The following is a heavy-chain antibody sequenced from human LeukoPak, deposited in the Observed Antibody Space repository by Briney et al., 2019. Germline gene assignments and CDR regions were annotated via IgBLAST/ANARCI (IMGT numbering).Heavy chain of an antibody. Sequence: GGSLRLSCAASGFTFSSCAMHWVRQAPGKGLEWVAVISYDGSNKYYADSVKGRFTTSRDNSKNTLYLQMNSLRAEDTAVYYCARDESSWHIAPFDYWGQGTLVTVSS. CDR3: ARDESSWHIAPFDY. D-gene: IGHD2-21*01. V-gene: IGHV3-30-3*01. J-gene: IGHJ4*02. CDR2: ISYDGSNK. CDR1: GFTFSSCA.